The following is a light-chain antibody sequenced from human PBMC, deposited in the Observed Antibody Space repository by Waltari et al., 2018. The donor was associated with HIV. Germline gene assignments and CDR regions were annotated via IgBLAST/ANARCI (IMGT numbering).Light chain of an antibody. CDR3: CSYAGFNTFV. CDR1: SSDFGGPHF. Sequence: QSALTQPRSVSGSPGQSVAISCSEISSDFGGPHFVSWYHHPPGKAPKLIIYDVIKRPSGVPDRFSASLSGNMATLTISGLQTEDEADYYCCSYAGFNTFVFGSGTKVTVL. J-gene: IGLJ1*01. CDR2: DVI. V-gene: IGLV2-11*01.